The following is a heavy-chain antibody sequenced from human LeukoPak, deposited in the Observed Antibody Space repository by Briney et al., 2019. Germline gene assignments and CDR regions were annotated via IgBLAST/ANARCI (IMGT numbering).Heavy chain of an antibody. CDR3: ARRRTYYYGSAGMDV. CDR1: GGSISSYY. CDR2: IYYSGST. Sequence: PSETLSLTCTVSGGSISSYYWSWIRQPPGKGLEWIGYIYYSGSTNYNPSLESRVTISVDTSKNQFSLKLSSVTTADTAVYYCARRRTYYYGSAGMDVWGQGTTVTVSS. V-gene: IGHV4-59*01. D-gene: IGHD3-10*01. J-gene: IGHJ6*02.